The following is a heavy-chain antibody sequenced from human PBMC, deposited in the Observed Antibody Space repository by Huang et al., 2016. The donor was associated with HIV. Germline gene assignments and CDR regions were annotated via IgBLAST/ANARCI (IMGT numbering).Heavy chain of an antibody. V-gene: IGHV4-39*01. J-gene: IGHJ4*02. CDR1: GGSIKSRNYY. CDR3: ARRQGSGYYFYFDY. Sequence: QLQLQESGPGLVKPSDTLSLNCTISGGSIKSRNYYWGWVRQAPGKGLEWIGDIYYSGSPYYNPSLSSRVSLSVDTSKNQVTLKVNAVIAADTAVYYCARRQGSGYYFYFDYWGRGIPVTVSA. D-gene: IGHD3-22*01. CDR2: IYYSGSP.